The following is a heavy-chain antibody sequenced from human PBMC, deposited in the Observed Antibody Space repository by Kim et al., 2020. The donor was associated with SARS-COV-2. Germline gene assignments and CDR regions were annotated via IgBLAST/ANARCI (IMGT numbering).Heavy chain of an antibody. Sequence: SETLSLTCTVSGVSISSSSYYWGWIRQPPGKGLEWIGSIDYSGSTYYNPSLKSRVTISVDTSKNQFSLKLSSVTAADTAVYYCARGHRGGSSDVDYWGQGTLVTVSS. V-gene: IGHV4-39*07. D-gene: IGHD1-26*01. CDR1: GVSISSSSYY. CDR2: IDYSGST. J-gene: IGHJ4*02. CDR3: ARGHRGGSSDVDY.